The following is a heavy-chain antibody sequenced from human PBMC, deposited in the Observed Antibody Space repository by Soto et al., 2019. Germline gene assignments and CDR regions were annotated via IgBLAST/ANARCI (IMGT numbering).Heavy chain of an antibody. Sequence: EVELVDSGGGLVQPGRSLRLSCAASGFSFDDYAMHWVRQAPGKGPEWVSSIGWNSIRIGYADSVKGRFTISRDNAKNTLYLQMDSLRLEDTALYSCAKDKGENTGYAIDHWGQGTLVTVSS. CDR1: GFSFDDYA. V-gene: IGHV3-9*01. CDR2: IGWNSIRI. D-gene: IGHD5-12*01. CDR3: AKDKGENTGYAIDH. J-gene: IGHJ4*02.